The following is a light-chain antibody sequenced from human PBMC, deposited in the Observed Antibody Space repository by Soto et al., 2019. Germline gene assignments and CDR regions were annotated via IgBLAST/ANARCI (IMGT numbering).Light chain of an antibody. J-gene: IGLJ2*01. Sequence: QLVLTQPPSASGTPGQRVTISCSGSNSNMGRNYVYWYQQVPGTAPKLLMYRNDVRPSGVPDRFTGSKSGTSASLAISGLRSEDEADYYCAVWDNSLNGVAFGAGTKLTVL. CDR2: RND. CDR3: AVWDNSLNGVA. CDR1: NSNMGRNY. V-gene: IGLV1-47*01.